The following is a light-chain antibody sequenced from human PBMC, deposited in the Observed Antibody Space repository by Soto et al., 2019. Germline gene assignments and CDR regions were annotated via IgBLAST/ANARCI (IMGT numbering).Light chain of an antibody. CDR3: NSYVGSNKLV. J-gene: IGLJ2*01. V-gene: IGLV2-8*01. CDR2: EVN. Sequence: QSALTQPPSASGSPGQSVTISCTGTSSDVGGYKYVSWYQQHPGKAPKLMIYEVNKRPSGVPDRFSGSKSGNTASLTVSGLQAEDEADYYCNSYVGSNKLVFGGGTKLTVL. CDR1: SSDVGGYKY.